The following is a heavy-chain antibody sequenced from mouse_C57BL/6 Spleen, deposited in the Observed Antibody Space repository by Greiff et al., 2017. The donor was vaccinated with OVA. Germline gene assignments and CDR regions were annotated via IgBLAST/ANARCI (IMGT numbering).Heavy chain of an antibody. D-gene: IGHD2-2*01. CDR2: IYPGSGST. CDR1: GYTFTSYW. J-gene: IGHJ2*01. Sequence: QVQLQQPGAELVKPGASVTMSCTASGYTFTSYWITWVKQRPGQGLEWIGDIYPGSGSTNYNEKFKSKATLTVDTSSSTAYMQLSSLTSEDSAVDYCAREDLGYDFDYWGQGTTLTVSS. CDR3: AREDLGYDFDY. V-gene: IGHV1-55*01.